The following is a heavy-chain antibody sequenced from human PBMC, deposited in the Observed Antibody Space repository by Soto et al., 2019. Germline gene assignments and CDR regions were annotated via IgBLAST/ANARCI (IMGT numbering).Heavy chain of an antibody. CDR3: ARGQPYCSGGSCSSGWFDP. CDR2: IYYTVNT. D-gene: IGHD2-15*01. V-gene: IGHV4-31*03. CDR1: GGSINSGTYH. J-gene: IGHJ5*02. Sequence: SETLSLTCTVSGGSINSGTYHWSWLRQHPGKGLEWIGYIYYTVNTYYNPSLKSRLTISVDTSKNQFSLKLDSVTAADTTVYYCARGQPYCSGGSCSSGWFDPWGQGTLVTVSS.